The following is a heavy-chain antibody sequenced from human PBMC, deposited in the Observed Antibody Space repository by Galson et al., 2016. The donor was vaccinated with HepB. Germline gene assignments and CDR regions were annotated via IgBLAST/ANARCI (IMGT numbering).Heavy chain of an antibody. CDR2: IYPGDSDT. Sequence: QSGAEVKKPGESLTISCKGSGYTFAPYWIGWVRQMPGKGLEWMGIIYPGDSDTRYSPSFQGQVTISVDKAINTAYMQWSSLKASDSGIDYFARRPPVTGRSGHYFDSWGQGTLVTVAS. V-gene: IGHV5-51*01. CDR1: GYTFAPYW. J-gene: IGHJ4*02. CDR3: ARRPPVTGRSGHYFDS. D-gene: IGHD4-11*01.